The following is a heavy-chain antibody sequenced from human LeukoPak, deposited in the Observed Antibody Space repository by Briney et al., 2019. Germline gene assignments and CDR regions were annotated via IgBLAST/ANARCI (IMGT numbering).Heavy chain of an antibody. CDR3: ARSLGYCSGGSCHDFFDY. CDR2: IYYSGST. Sequence: SETLSLTCTVSGDSISSYFWSWIRQPPGKGPEWIAYIYYSGSTNYNPSLKSRVTISVDTSKNQFSLKLSSVTAADTAVNYCARSLGYCSGGSCHDFFDYWGQGTLVTVSS. V-gene: IGHV4-59*01. CDR1: GDSISSYF. D-gene: IGHD2-15*01. J-gene: IGHJ4*02.